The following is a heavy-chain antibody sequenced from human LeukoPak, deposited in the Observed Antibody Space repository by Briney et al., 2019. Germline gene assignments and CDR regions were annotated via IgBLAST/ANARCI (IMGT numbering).Heavy chain of an antibody. D-gene: IGHD3-10*01. J-gene: IGHJ4*02. CDR1: GFTFSSYG. CDR2: ISSGTSYI. CDR3: ARAKPKNMVRGLIMRRESRYYFDY. V-gene: IGHV3-21*04. Sequence: GGSLRLSCAASGFTFSSYGMSWVRQAPGKGLEWVSSISSGTSYIYYADSVKGRFTISRDNSKSTLYIQMNSLRAEDTAVYYCARAKPKNMVRGLIMRRESRYYFDYWGQGTLVTVSS.